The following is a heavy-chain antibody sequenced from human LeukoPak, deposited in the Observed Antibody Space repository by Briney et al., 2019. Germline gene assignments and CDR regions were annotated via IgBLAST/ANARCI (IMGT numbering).Heavy chain of an antibody. J-gene: IGHJ4*02. Sequence: GGSLGLSCAASGFTFSSYWMHWVRQAPGKGLVWVSRINSDGSSTSYADSVKGRFTISRDNAKNTLYLQMNSLRAEDTAVYYCARAHSGSLPGLFDYWGQGTLVTVSS. D-gene: IGHD1-26*01. CDR1: GFTFSSYW. V-gene: IGHV3-74*01. CDR3: ARAHSGSLPGLFDY. CDR2: INSDGSST.